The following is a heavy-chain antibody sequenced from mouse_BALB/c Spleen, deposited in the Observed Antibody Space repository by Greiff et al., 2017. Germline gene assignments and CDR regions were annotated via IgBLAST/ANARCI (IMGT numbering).Heavy chain of an antibody. Sequence: VQLKESGPELVKPGASVKISCKASGYTFTDYNMHWVKQSHGKSLEWIGYIYPYNGGTGYNQKFKSKATLTVDNSSSTAYMELRSLTSEDSAVYYCALYGSSPFAYWGQGTLVTVSA. V-gene: IGHV1S29*02. CDR3: ALYGSSPFAY. CDR1: GYTFTDYN. D-gene: IGHD1-1*01. CDR2: IYPYNGGT. J-gene: IGHJ3*01.